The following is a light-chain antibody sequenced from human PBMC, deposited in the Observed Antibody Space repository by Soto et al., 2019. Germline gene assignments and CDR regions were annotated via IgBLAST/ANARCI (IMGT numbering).Light chain of an antibody. CDR1: QSVSSL. V-gene: IGKV3-11*01. Sequence: EILLTQSPATLSMSPGERATLSCRASQSVSSLLGWYQQRPGQAPRLLIYDASKRATGIPARFSGSGSGTDFTLTISILEPEDVVVYYCQHHSNWPHTFGGVTRVEIK. CDR2: DAS. J-gene: IGKJ4*01. CDR3: QHHSNWPHT.